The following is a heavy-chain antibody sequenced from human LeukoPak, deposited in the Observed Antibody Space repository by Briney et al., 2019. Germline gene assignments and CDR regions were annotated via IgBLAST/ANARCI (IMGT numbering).Heavy chain of an antibody. CDR1: GFTFDDYA. J-gene: IGHJ4*02. CDR3: AISTSPTWIQQIDY. Sequence: GGSLRLSCAASGFTFDDYAMHWVRQAPGKGLEWVSGISWNSGSIGYADSVKGRFTISRDNAKNSLYLQMNSLRAEDTALYYCAISTSPTWIQQIDYWGQGTLVTVSS. V-gene: IGHV3-9*01. D-gene: IGHD5-18*01. CDR2: ISWNSGSI.